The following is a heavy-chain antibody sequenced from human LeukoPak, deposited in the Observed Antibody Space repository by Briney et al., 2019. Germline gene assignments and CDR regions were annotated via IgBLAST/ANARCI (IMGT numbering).Heavy chain of an antibody. J-gene: IGHJ5*02. V-gene: IGHV4-31*03. CDR2: IYYSGST. CDR3: ARGGRYCSSTSCYGNWFDP. Sequence: SETLSLTCTVSGGSISSGGYYWGWIRQHPGKGLEWIGYIYYSGSTYYNPSLKSRVTISVDTSKNQFSLKLSSVTAADTAVYYCARGGRYCSSTSCYGNWFDPWGQGTLVTVSS. CDR1: GGSISSGGYY. D-gene: IGHD2-2*01.